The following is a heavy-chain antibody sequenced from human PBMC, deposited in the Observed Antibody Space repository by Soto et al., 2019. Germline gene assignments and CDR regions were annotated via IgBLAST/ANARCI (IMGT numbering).Heavy chain of an antibody. D-gene: IGHD2-21*01. J-gene: IGHJ5*02. CDR1: GFTFSSYA. CDR3: AKDQYCGGDCYSYWFDP. V-gene: IGHV3-23*01. CDR2: ISGSGGST. Sequence: EVQLLESGGGLVQPGGSLRLSCAASGFTFSSYAMSWVRQAPGKGLEWVSAISGSGGSTYYADSVKGWFTISRDNSKNTLYLQMNSLRAEDTAVYYCAKDQYCGGDCYSYWFDPWGQGTLVTVSS.